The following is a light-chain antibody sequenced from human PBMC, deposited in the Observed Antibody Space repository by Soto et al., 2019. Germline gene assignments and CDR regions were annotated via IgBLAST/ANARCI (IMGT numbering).Light chain of an antibody. CDR2: SAS. Sequence: EIVMTQSPATLSVSPGGRATLSCRASQSISDTLAWYQQKPGQAPRLLIYSASSRATGIPDRFSGGGSGTDFTLTISRLGPEDFAVYYCQQYGSSPYTFGQGTRLEIK. CDR3: QQYGSSPYT. J-gene: IGKJ5*01. CDR1: QSISDT. V-gene: IGKV3-20*01.